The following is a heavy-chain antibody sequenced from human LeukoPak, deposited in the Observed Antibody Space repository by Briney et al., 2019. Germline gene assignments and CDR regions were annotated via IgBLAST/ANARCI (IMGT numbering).Heavy chain of an antibody. CDR1: GFTFSSYS. J-gene: IGHJ4*02. Sequence: PGGSLRLSCTASGFTFSSYSMNWVRQAPGKGLEWVSVIYSGGSTYYADSVKGRFTISRDNSKNTLYLQMNSLRAEDTAVYYCARNGDYGDYFDYWGQGTLVTVSS. CDR3: ARNGDYGDYFDY. V-gene: IGHV3-66*01. D-gene: IGHD4-17*01. CDR2: IYSGGST.